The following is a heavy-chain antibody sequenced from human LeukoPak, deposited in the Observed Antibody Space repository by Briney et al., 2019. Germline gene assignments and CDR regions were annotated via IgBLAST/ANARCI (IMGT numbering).Heavy chain of an antibody. Sequence: SGGSLRLSCAASGFIVSSNYMSWVRQAPGKGLEWVSVIYSGDIAYYADSVKGRLTISRDNSKNTLYLQMNSLRAEDTAVYYCARALDNYDFWSGYHPLGYWGQGTLVTVSS. D-gene: IGHD3-3*01. V-gene: IGHV3-53*05. CDR1: GFIVSSNY. J-gene: IGHJ4*02. CDR2: IYSGDIA. CDR3: ARALDNYDFWSGYHPLGY.